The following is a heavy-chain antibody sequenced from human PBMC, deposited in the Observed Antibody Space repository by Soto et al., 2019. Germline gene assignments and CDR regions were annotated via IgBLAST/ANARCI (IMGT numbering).Heavy chain of an antibody. V-gene: IGHV4-30-4*01. Sequence: SETLSLTCTVSGGSISSGDYYWSWIRQPPGKGLEWIGYIYYSGSTYYNPSLKSRVTISVDTSKNQFSLKLSSVTAADTAVYSCARARNTNPLRLDYWGQGTLVTVSS. CDR2: IYYSGST. CDR3: ARARNTNPLRLDY. CDR1: GGSISSGDYY. J-gene: IGHJ4*02. D-gene: IGHD2-8*01.